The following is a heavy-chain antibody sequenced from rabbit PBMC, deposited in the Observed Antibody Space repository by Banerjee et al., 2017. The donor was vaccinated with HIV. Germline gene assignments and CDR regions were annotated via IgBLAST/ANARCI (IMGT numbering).Heavy chain of an antibody. CDR3: ARSYAGYGYGNYYFVL. CDR1: GFSFSSSYY. D-gene: IGHD6-1*01. CDR2: INTGSSGT. V-gene: IGHV1S45*01. J-gene: IGHJ4*01. Sequence: QEQLVESGGGLVQPEGSLTLTCTASGFSFSSSYYMCWVRQAPGKGLEWIGCINTGSSGTWYASWAKGRFTISKTSSTTVTLQMTSLTAADTATYFCARSYAGYGYGNYYFVLWGQGTLVTVS.